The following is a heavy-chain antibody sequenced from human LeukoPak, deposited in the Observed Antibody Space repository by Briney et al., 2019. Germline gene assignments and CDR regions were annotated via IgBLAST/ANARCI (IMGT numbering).Heavy chain of an antibody. J-gene: IGHJ3*02. CDR3: ARHKYSSGWPPEGAFDI. Sequence: SETLSLTCTVSGASISSTTYYWGWIRHPPRKGLEWMASIYYSGSTYYNPSLKSRLTISVDTSKNQFSLKLSSVTAADTAVYYCARHKYSSGWPPEGAFDIWGQGTMVTVSS. CDR2: IYYSGST. V-gene: IGHV4-39*01. D-gene: IGHD6-19*01. CDR1: GASISSTTYY.